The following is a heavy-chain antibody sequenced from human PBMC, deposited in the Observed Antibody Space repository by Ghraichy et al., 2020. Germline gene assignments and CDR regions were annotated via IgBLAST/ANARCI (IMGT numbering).Heavy chain of an antibody. CDR2: TNEYGTFV. CDR3: ANDLSGRYYS. D-gene: IGHD1-26*01. CDR1: GFTFSNYW. J-gene: IGHJ4*02. Sequence: GGSLRLSCAASGFTFSNYWMHWVRQVPGKGLVWVARTNEYGTFVNYADSVKGRFTISRDNAKDTLYLQMNGLTAEDAAVYYCANDLSGRYYSWGPGTLVTVSS. V-gene: IGHV3-74*01.